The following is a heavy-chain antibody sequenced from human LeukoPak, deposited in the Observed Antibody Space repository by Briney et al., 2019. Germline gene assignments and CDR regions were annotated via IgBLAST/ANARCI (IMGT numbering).Heavy chain of an antibody. V-gene: IGHV3-21*01. J-gene: IGHJ4*02. Sequence: GGSLRLSCAASGFTFSTYSMNWVRQAPGKGLEWVSSISGSSIYIYYADSVKGRFTISRDNAKNSLYLQMNSLRAEDTAVYYCARDPPYYDSSGYYYDYWGQGTLVTVSS. CDR3: ARDPPYYDSSGYYYDY. CDR2: ISGSSIYI. CDR1: GFTFSTYS. D-gene: IGHD3-22*01.